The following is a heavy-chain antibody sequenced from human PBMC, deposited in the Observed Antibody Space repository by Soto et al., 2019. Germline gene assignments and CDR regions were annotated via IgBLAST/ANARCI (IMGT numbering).Heavy chain of an antibody. V-gene: IGHV3-53*01. CDR3: ARDKSGYYPCLDS. J-gene: IGHJ4*02. D-gene: IGHD3-9*01. Sequence: GGSLRLSCAASGFTVSSNYMSWVRQAPGKGLEWVSVIYSGGTTYYADSVKGRFTISRDNSKNTLYLQMNSLRAEDTAVYYCARDKSGYYPCLDSWGQGTLVTVSS. CDR2: IYSGGTT. CDR1: GFTVSSNY.